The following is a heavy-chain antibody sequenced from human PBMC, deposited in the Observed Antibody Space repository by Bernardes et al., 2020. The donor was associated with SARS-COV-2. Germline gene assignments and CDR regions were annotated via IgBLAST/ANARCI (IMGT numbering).Heavy chain of an antibody. CDR1: GFTFNDYA. CDR3: AILPRGDYYGMDV. D-gene: IGHD3-10*01. Sequence: GGSLRLSCAASGFTFNDYAMHWVRQAPGKGLEWVSGISWNSGSIGCADSVKGRFTISRDNAKNSLYPQMNSLRAEDTGLYYCAILPRGDYYGMDVCGHGTTVTVSS. J-gene: IGHJ6*02. CDR2: ISWNSGSI. V-gene: IGHV3-9*01.